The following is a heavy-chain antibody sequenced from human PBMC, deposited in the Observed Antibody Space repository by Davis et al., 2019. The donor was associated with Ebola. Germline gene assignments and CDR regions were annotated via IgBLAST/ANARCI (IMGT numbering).Heavy chain of an antibody. J-gene: IGHJ6*02. CDR3: AGLPTGYYYDSSGYYRSYYYGMDV. D-gene: IGHD3-22*01. Sequence: SETLSLTCTVPGGSISSYYWSWIRQPPGKGLEWIGYIYYSGSTYYNPSLKSRVTISVDTSKNQFSLKLSSVTAADTAVYYCAGLPTGYYYDSSGYYRSYYYGMDVWGQGTTVTVSS. CDR2: IYYSGST. V-gene: IGHV4-59*08. CDR1: GGSISSYY.